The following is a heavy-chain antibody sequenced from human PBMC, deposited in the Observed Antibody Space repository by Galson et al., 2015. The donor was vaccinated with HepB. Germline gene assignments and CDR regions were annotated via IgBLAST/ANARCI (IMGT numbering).Heavy chain of an antibody. J-gene: IGHJ4*02. Sequence: SLRLSCAASGFSFSNYWMHWVRQAPGKGLVWVSRINNDGSDTVYADSVKGRFTISRDNAKNTLYLQMNSLRGEDTAVYYCARGLRGPDYWGQGTLVTVSS. D-gene: IGHD5-24*01. CDR1: GFSFSNYW. V-gene: IGHV3-74*01. CDR2: INNDGSDT. CDR3: ARGLRGPDY.